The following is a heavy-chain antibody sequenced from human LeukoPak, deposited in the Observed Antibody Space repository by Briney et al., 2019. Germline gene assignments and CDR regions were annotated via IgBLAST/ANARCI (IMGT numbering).Heavy chain of an antibody. CDR2: IHSGDST. CDR1: GFTVGSNY. Sequence: GGSLRLSCAASGFTVGSNYMSWVRQAPGKGLEWVSGIHSGDSTYYADSVKGRITISRDNSKNMLYLQMNSLRAEDTAVYYCAKEVATITTTQVDYWGQGTLVTVSS. J-gene: IGHJ4*02. CDR3: AKEVATITTTQVDY. V-gene: IGHV3-53*01. D-gene: IGHD5-24*01.